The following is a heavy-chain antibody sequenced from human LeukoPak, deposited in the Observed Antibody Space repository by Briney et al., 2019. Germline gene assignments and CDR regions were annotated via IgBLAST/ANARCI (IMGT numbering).Heavy chain of an antibody. CDR2: ISGDGGST. CDR1: GFTFDDYA. D-gene: IGHD6-19*01. CDR3: AKDHSVLQLLGDFDY. J-gene: IGHJ4*02. V-gene: IGHV3-43*02. Sequence: PGGSLRLSCAASGFTFDDYAMHWVRQAPGKGLEWVSLISGDGGSTYYADSVKGRFTISRDNSKNSLYLHMNSLRPEDTALYYCAKDHSVLQLLGDFDYWGQGTLVTVSS.